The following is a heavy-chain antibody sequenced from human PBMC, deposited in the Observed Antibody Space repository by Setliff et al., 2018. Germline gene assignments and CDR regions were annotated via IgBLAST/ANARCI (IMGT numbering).Heavy chain of an antibody. Sequence: PSETLSLTCSVSGGSVSSTSYYWGWIRQPPGKGLEWIGTIYYTGTTYYSPSLKSRVTISVDTSQNQFSLKLSSVTAADTAAYYCASHPRVTIFGVVAFDYWGQGILVTVSS. J-gene: IGHJ4*02. CDR3: ASHPRVTIFGVVAFDY. D-gene: IGHD3-3*01. CDR1: GGSVSSTSYY. CDR2: IYYTGTT. V-gene: IGHV4-39*01.